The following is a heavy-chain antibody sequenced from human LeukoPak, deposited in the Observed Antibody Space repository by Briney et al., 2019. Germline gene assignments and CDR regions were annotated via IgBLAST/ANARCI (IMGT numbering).Heavy chain of an antibody. Sequence: GGSLRLSCAASGFTFSDYYMNWIRQAPGKGLEYIAYISQSGADVSYADSVKGRFTVSRDNAKNSVFLQMNSLTAEGTAVYYCASVARLLADWGQGTLVTVSS. D-gene: IGHD3-9*01. J-gene: IGHJ4*02. CDR2: ISQSGADV. CDR1: GFTFSDYY. CDR3: ASVARLLAD. V-gene: IGHV3-11*01.